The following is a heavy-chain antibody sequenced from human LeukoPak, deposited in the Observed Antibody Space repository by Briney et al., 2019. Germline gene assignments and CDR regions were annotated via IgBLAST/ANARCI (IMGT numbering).Heavy chain of an antibody. CDR2: IWYDGSKK. CDR1: GFTFSSCG. V-gene: IGHV3-33*01. D-gene: IGHD5-24*01. J-gene: IGHJ4*02. CDR3: ARSVLSPVLQDFDY. Sequence: GGSLRLSCAAPGFTFSSCGMHWVRQAPGKGLEWVAVIWYDGSKKYYAGSVKGRFTISRDNSKNTLYLQMNSLRAEDTAVYYCARSVLSPVLQDFDYWGRGTLVTVSS.